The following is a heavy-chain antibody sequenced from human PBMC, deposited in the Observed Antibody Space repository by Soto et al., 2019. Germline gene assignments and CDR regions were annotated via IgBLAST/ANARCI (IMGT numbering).Heavy chain of an antibody. V-gene: IGHV4-31*03. Sequence: QVQLQESGPGLVKPSETLSLSCNVSGGSISSDDFFWSWFRQHPARGLEWIGYIYHSGTTYYNPSLPSRITTSVDASKTRFSLRLRSVTAADKAVYFCARDEYHGSGLSGGMDVWGQGTAVTVS. J-gene: IGHJ6*02. CDR3: ARDEYHGSGLSGGMDV. CDR1: GGSISSDDFF. CDR2: IYHSGTT. D-gene: IGHD3-10*01.